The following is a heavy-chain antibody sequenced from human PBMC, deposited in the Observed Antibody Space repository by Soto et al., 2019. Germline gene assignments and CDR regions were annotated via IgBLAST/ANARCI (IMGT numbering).Heavy chain of an antibody. CDR2: VYHSGSA. J-gene: IGHJ4*02. V-gene: IGHV4-30-2*01. CDR1: GGSISSGGYS. CDR3: ARAIRWFGELLGGYYFDY. Sequence: QLQLQESGSGLVKPSQTLSLTCAVSGGSISSGGYSWSWIRQPPGKGLEWIGYVYHSGSAYYNPSLKSRVTISVDRSKNQFSLKLSSVTAADTAVYYCARAIRWFGELLGGYYFDYWGQGTLVTVSS. D-gene: IGHD3-10*01.